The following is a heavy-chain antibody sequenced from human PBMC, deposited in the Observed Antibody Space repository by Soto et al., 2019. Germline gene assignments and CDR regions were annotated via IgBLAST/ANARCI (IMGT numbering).Heavy chain of an antibody. CDR2: IIPSFGTA. V-gene: IGHV1-69*06. D-gene: IGHD3-22*01. J-gene: IGHJ4*02. CDR3: AIQYYYDSSGYSDY. Sequence: EGSVKVSCKASGVTFSRYAISWVRQAPGQGPEWMGGIIPSFGTANYAQKFQGRVTITADKSTSTAYMELSSLRSEDTAVYYCAIQYYYDSSGYSDYWGQGTLVTVSS. CDR1: GVTFSRYA.